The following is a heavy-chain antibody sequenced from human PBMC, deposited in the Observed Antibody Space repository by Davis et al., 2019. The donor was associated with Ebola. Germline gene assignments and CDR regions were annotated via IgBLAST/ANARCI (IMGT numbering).Heavy chain of an antibody. CDR3: ARALGYSGSYYGY. Sequence: SVKVSCKAYGFTFSSSAMQWVRQARGQRLEWIGGIVVGSGNTNYAQKFRERLTMTRDMSTGTAYMELSSLRSEDTAVYYCARALGYSGSYYGYWGQGTLVTVSS. V-gene: IGHV1-58*02. CDR2: IVVGSGNT. D-gene: IGHD1-26*01. CDR1: GFTFSSSA. J-gene: IGHJ4*02.